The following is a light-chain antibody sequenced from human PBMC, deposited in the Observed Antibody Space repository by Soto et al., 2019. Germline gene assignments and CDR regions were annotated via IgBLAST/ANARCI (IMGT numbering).Light chain of an antibody. CDR2: GTS. V-gene: IGKV3-20*01. J-gene: IGKJ5*01. CDR1: QSVSSTY. CDR3: QQYGSPPIT. Sequence: VVLTHSPATLSLSPGEIAALSGGGSQSVSSTYLAWYQQQPGQAPRLLMSGTSNRATGTPDRFSGSGSGTDFTLTISRLEPEDFAVYYCQQYGSPPITFGQGTRLEIK.